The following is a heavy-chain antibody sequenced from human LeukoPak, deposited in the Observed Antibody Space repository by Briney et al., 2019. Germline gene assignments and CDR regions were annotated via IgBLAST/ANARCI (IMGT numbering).Heavy chain of an antibody. J-gene: IGHJ4*02. V-gene: IGHV1-46*01. CDR2: INPSGGST. D-gene: IGHD6-19*01. CDR3: ARDGVLAYSSGWYFYFDY. CDR1: GYTFTSYY. Sequence: ASVTVSCKASGYTFTSYYMHWVRQAPGQGLEWMGIINPSGGSTSYAQKFQGRVTMTRDTSTSTVYMELSTLRSEDTAVYYCARDGVLAYSSGWYFYFDYWGQGTLVTVSS.